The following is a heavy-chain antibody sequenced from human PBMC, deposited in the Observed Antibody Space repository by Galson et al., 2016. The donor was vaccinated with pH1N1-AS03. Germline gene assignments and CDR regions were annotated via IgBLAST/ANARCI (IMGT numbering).Heavy chain of an antibody. V-gene: IGHV3-23*01. CDR1: GFTFSIYA. J-gene: IGHJ4*02. D-gene: IGHD2-2*01. CDR3: AKRGGLPSEGMTYFDS. Sequence: SLRLSCAASGFTFSIYAMSWVRQAPGKGLEWVSTISGSGTGTYYADSVRGRFTIPRDNSENTLYLQMNSLRAEDTAVYYCAKRGGLPSEGMTYFDSWGQGTLVPVSS. CDR2: ISGSGTGT.